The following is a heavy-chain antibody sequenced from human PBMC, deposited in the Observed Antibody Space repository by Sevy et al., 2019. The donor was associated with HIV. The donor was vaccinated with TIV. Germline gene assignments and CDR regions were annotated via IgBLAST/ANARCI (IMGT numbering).Heavy chain of an antibody. Sequence: GGSLRLSCAVSGFTFNNAWMNWVRQAPGTGLQWVGLIKSKIDGETTDYAAPVKGRFTISRDDSKNTLYLQMNSLKIEDTAVYYCATAPGYYDSAPFDYSGPGTLVTVSS. CDR2: IKSKIDGETT. J-gene: IGHJ4*02. CDR3: ATAPGYYDSAPFDY. V-gene: IGHV3-15*01. D-gene: IGHD3-22*01. CDR1: GFTFNNAW.